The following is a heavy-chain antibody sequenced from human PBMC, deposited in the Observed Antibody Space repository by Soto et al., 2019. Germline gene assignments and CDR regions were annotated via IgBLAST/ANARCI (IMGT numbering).Heavy chain of an antibody. CDR3: SRTLPSKKNQQTWAAAFDV. V-gene: IGHV3-23*01. CDR1: GFTFRSYA. Sequence: EVQLLESGGGLVQPGGSLRLSCAASGFTFRSYAMTWVRQVPGKGLEWVSTVSGRAASTKYADSVKGRFTISRDNSKNTLYLAVNVLRAEDTAVYYCSRTLPSKKNQQTWAAAFDVWGQGTTVTVSS. J-gene: IGHJ3*01. D-gene: IGHD2-2*01. CDR2: VSGRAAST.